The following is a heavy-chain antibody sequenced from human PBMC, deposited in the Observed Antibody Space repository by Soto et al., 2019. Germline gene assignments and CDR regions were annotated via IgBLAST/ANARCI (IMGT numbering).Heavy chain of an antibody. CDR3: ARESYSRSYYFDY. D-gene: IGHD3-10*01. CDR2: IYNSGST. V-gene: IGHV4-61*03. J-gene: IGHJ4*02. CDR1: CGSVSSGSYY. Sequence: SGTLSLTCTVSCGSVSSGSYYWNWIRQPPGKGLEWIGYIYNSGSTNYNPSLKSRVTISVDTSKNHFSLRMSSVTAADTAVYYCARESYSRSYYFDYWGRGPLVDVFS.